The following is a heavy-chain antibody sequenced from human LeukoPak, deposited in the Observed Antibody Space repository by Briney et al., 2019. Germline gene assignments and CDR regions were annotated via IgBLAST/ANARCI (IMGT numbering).Heavy chain of an antibody. Sequence: KTGGSLRLSCAASGFTFSNYWVSWVRQAPGKGLEWVASIKQDGSDQDYADSVRGRFTTSRDNANNFLYLQMNSLRGEDTAVYYCARDGGLHTNFDYWGQGTLVTVSS. CDR1: GFTFSNYW. D-gene: IGHD2-15*01. V-gene: IGHV3-7*01. CDR3: ARDGGLHTNFDY. CDR2: IKQDGSDQ. J-gene: IGHJ4*02.